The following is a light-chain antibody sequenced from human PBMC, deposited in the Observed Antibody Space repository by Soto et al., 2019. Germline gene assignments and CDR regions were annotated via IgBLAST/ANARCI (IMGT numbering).Light chain of an antibody. V-gene: IGKV3-20*01. Sequence: EIVLTQSPGTLSLSPEERATLSCRASQSVSSSYLAWYQQKPGQAPRLLIYGASSRATGIPDRFSGSGSGTDFTLTISRLEPEDFAVYYCQQYGSSPPQTFGQGTKVDIK. CDR2: GAS. CDR1: QSVSSSY. CDR3: QQYGSSPPQT. J-gene: IGKJ1*01.